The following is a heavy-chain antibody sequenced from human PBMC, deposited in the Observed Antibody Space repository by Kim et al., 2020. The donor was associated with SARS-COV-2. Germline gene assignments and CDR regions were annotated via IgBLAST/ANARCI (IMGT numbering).Heavy chain of an antibody. J-gene: IGHJ3*02. CDR2: IYYSGST. D-gene: IGHD3-22*01. CDR1: GGSISSGGYY. CDR3: ARASITIIVVQAFDI. Sequence: SETLSLTCTVSGGSISSGGYYWSWIRQHPGKGLEWIGYIYYSGSTYYNPSLKSRVTISVDTSKNQFSLKLSFVTAADTAVYYCARASITIIVVQAFDIWGQGTMVTVSS. V-gene: IGHV4-31*03.